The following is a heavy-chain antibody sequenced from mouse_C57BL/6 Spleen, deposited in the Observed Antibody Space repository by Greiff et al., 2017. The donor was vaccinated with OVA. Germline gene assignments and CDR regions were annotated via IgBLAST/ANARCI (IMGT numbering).Heavy chain of an antibody. CDR3: ARDLNYGSSYDAMDY. V-gene: IGHV5-4*01. J-gene: IGHJ4*01. CDR2: ISDGGSYT. Sequence: EVQGVESGGGLVKPGGSLKLSCAASGFTFSSYAMSWVRQTPEKRLEWVATISDGGSYTYYPDNVKGRFTISRDNAKNNLYLQMSHLKSEDTAMYYCARDLNYGSSYDAMDYWGQGTSVTVSS. D-gene: IGHD1-1*01. CDR1: GFTFSSYA.